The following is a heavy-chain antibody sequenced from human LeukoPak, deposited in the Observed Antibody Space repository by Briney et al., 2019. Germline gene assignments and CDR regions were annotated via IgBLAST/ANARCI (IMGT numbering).Heavy chain of an antibody. CDR3: ARGRGLPVRPPNEGFLDY. J-gene: IGHJ4*02. Sequence: AGGSLRLSCAASGFTFSSYSMNWVRQAPGKGLEWVSSISSSSSYIYYADSVKGRFTISRDNAKNSLYLQINSLRAEDTAVYYCARGRGLPVRPPNEGFLDYWGRGTLVTVSS. CDR2: ISSSSSYI. V-gene: IGHV3-21*04. D-gene: IGHD6-6*01. CDR1: GFTFSSYS.